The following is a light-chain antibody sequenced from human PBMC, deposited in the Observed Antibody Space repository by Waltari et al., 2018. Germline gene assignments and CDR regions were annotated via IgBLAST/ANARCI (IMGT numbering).Light chain of an antibody. V-gene: IGKV1-5*03. CDR3: QQYNNYPFT. CDR1: QSISSW. CDR2: KAS. Sequence: DIQMTQSPSTLSASVGARVTITCRASQSISSWLAWYQQKPGKAPTLLIYKASSLESGVPSRFSGSGSGTEFTLTISSLQPDDFATYYCQQYNNYPFTFGPGTKVDIK. J-gene: IGKJ3*01.